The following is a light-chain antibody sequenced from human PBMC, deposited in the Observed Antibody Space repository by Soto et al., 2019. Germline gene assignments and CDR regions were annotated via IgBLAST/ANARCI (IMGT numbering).Light chain of an antibody. Sequence: AIQLTQSPSSLSASVGDRVTITCRASQGISSALAWYQQKPGKAPKLLIYDASSLESGVPSRFSGSGSGTDFTLTISSLQPDDFATYYCQHYNSYSEAFGQGTKVDIK. CDR3: QHYNSYSEA. V-gene: IGKV1-13*02. J-gene: IGKJ1*01. CDR1: QGISSA. CDR2: DAS.